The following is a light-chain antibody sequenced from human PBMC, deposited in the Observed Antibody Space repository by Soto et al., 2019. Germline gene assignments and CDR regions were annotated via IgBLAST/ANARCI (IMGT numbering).Light chain of an antibody. CDR3: QQYSSSRLT. CDR1: QSVTSSY. J-gene: IGKJ4*01. V-gene: IGKV3-20*01. Sequence: EIVLTQSPGTLSLSPGERATLSCRASQSVTSSYLAWYQQQPGQAPRLLISGASSRATGIPDRFSGSGSGTDFTLTISRLEPEDLVLYYCQQYSSSRLTFGRGTKVEIK. CDR2: GAS.